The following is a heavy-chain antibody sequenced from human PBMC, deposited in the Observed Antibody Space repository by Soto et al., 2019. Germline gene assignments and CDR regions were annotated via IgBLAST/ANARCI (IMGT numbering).Heavy chain of an antibody. Sequence: PSETLSLTCTVSGGSISSGDYYWSWIRQPPGKGLEWIGYIYYSGSTNYNPSLKSRVTISVDTSKNQFSLKLSSVTAADTAVYYCARAPRGNYGYPPYFDYWGQGTLVTVSS. D-gene: IGHD3-10*01. CDR1: GGSISSGDYY. CDR2: IYYSGST. J-gene: IGHJ4*02. CDR3: ARAPRGNYGYPPYFDY. V-gene: IGHV4-61*08.